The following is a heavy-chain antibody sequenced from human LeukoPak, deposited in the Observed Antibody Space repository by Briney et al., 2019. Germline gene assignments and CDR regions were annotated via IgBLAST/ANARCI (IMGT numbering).Heavy chain of an antibody. CDR2: INGRGDST. J-gene: IGHJ6*02. V-gene: IGHV3-23*01. CDR3: AKDQYYDFWSALRYYYYGMDV. Sequence: GGSLRLSCAASGFSFSTYTMNWVRQAPGRGLKWVSAINGRGDSTFYADSVKGRFTISRDNSKNTLYLQMNSLRAEDTAVYYCAKDQYYDFWSALRYYYYGMDVWGQGTTVTVSS. CDR1: GFSFSTYT. D-gene: IGHD3-3*01.